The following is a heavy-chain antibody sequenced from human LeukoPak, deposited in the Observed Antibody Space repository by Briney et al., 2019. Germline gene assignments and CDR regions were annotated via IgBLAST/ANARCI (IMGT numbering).Heavy chain of an antibody. D-gene: IGHD2-15*01. CDR1: GGSIISGDYY. V-gene: IGHV4-30-4*01. CDR2: IYYSGST. CDR3: ARDPLKGYPYGMDV. J-gene: IGHJ6*04. Sequence: SQTLSLTCTVSGGSIISGDYYWSWIRQPPGKGLEWIGYIYYSGSTYYNPSLKSRVTISVDTSKNQFSLKLSSVTAADTAVYYCARDPLKGYPYGMDVWGKGTTVTVSS.